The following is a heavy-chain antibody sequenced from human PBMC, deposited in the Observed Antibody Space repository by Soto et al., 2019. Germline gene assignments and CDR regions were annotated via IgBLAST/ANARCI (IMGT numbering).Heavy chain of an antibody. CDR2: INWNGGST. Sequence: EGSLILSCAASGFTFDDCFMSWVRQAPGKGLEWVSGINWNGGSTGYADSVKGRFTISRDNAKNSLYLQMNSLRAEDTALYYCARVRDEVVSALDYWGQGTLVTVSS. V-gene: IGHV3-20*04. CDR1: GFTFDDCF. CDR3: ARVRDEVVSALDY. D-gene: IGHD3-22*01. J-gene: IGHJ4*02.